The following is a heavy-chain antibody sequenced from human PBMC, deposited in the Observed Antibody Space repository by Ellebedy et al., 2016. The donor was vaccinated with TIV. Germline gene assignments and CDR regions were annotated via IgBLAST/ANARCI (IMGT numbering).Heavy chain of an antibody. V-gene: IGHV3-30*18. D-gene: IGHD3-22*01. J-gene: IGHJ4*02. CDR1: GFTFSSYG. Sequence: GESLKISCAASGFTFSSYGMHWVRQAPGKGLEWVAVISYDGSNKYYADSVKGRFTISRDNSKNTLYLQMNSLRAEDTAVYYCAKGYDSSGSFDYWGQGTLVTVSS. CDR3: AKGYDSSGSFDY. CDR2: ISYDGSNK.